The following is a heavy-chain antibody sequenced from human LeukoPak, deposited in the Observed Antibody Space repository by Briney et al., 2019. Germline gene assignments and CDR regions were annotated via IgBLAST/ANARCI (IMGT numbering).Heavy chain of an antibody. J-gene: IGHJ5*02. CDR1: GGTFSSYT. D-gene: IGHD2-2*01. CDR2: IIPILCIA. V-gene: IGHV1-69*04. CDR3: ARDRYCSSTSCFHNWFDP. Sequence: SVKVSCKASGGTFSSYTISWVRQAPGQGLEWMGRIIPILCIANYAQKFQGRVTITADKSTSTAYMELSSLRSEDTAVYYCARDRYCSSTSCFHNWFDPWGQGTLVIVST.